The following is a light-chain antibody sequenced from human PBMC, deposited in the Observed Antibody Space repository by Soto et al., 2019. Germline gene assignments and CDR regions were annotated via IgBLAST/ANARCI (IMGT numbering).Light chain of an antibody. Sequence: EIVLTQSPGTLSLSPGERATLSCRASQSVSSSYLAWYQQTPGQAPRLLIYGASSRATGIPDRFSGSGSGTDFTLTISRLEPEDFAVYYCQQYGISPITFGQGTRLEIK. CDR2: GAS. CDR1: QSVSSSY. V-gene: IGKV3-20*01. CDR3: QQYGISPIT. J-gene: IGKJ5*01.